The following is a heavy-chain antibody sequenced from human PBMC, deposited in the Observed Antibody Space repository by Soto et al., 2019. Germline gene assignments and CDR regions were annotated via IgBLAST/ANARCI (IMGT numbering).Heavy chain of an antibody. Sequence: QVQLVQSGAEVKKPGSSVKVSCKASGGTFSSYAISWVRQAPGQGLEWMGGIIPIFGTANYAQKFQGRVTITADESTSTAYMERRSLRSEDTAVYYWARNPRQVLKYYFDYWGQGTMVTVSS. D-gene: IGHD1-1*01. CDR2: IIPIFGTA. CDR3: ARNPRQVLKYYFDY. J-gene: IGHJ4*02. CDR1: GGTFSSYA. V-gene: IGHV1-69*12.